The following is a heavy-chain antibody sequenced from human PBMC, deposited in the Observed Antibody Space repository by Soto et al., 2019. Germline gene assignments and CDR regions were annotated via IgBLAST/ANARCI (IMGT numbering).Heavy chain of an antibody. CDR1: GGTFSSYA. CDR2: IIPIFGTA. CDR3: ARTPPRTLRFLWGDVDYGMDV. J-gene: IGHJ6*02. V-gene: IGHV1-69*01. D-gene: IGHD3-3*01. Sequence: QVQLVQSGAEVKKPGSSVKVSCKASGGTFSSYAISWVRQAPGQGLEWMGGIIPIFGTANYAQKFQGRVTITADESKSTAYMELSSLRSEDKAVYYCARTPPRTLRFLWGDVDYGMDVWGQGTTVTVSS.